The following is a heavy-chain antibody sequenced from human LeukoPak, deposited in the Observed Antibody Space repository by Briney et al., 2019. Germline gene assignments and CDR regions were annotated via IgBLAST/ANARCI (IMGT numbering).Heavy chain of an antibody. J-gene: IGHJ4*02. Sequence: GGSLRLSCAVSGFTFSNYWMSWVRQAPGKGLEWVSAISGSGGSTYYADSVKGRFTISRDNSKNTLYLQMSSLRAEDTAVYYCAKDRSSGWPAAFDYWGQGTLVTVSS. D-gene: IGHD6-19*01. CDR3: AKDRSSGWPAAFDY. V-gene: IGHV3-23*01. CDR2: ISGSGGST. CDR1: GFTFSNYW.